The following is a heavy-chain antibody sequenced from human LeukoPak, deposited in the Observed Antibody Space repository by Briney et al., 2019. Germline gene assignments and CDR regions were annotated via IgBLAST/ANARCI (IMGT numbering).Heavy chain of an antibody. J-gene: IGHJ4*02. V-gene: IGHV3-23*01. D-gene: IGHD1-26*01. Sequence: PGGSLRLSCAASGFSFNTYAMSWVRQAPGKGLEWVSVISASGGSTSYADSVQGRFTISRDISKSTLYLQMNTLGAEDTAVYYCANAAVGATPYYWGQGTLVTVSS. CDR3: ANAAVGATPYY. CDR1: GFSFNTYA. CDR2: ISASGGST.